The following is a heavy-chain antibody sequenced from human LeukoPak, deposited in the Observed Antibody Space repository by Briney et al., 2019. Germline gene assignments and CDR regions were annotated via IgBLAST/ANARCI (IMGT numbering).Heavy chain of an antibody. D-gene: IGHD3-3*01. Sequence: SETLSLSCAVYGASFSGYYWSWIRQPPGMGLEWIGEINHSGSTNYNPSLKSRVTISVDTSKNQFSLKLSSVTAADTAVYYCARAQDPHYDFWSGPYYYYMDVWGKGTTVTVSS. J-gene: IGHJ6*03. CDR2: INHSGST. CDR1: GASFSGYY. CDR3: ARAQDPHYDFWSGPYYYYMDV. V-gene: IGHV4-34*01.